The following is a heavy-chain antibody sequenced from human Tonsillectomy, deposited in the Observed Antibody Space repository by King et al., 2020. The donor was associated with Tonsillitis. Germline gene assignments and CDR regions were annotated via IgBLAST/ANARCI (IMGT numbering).Heavy chain of an antibody. CDR3: VRYWGEGHNACFDS. CDR2: IRRDGSNT. J-gene: IGHJ5*01. CDR1: GFTFGDHC. Sequence: VQLVESGGDLVKPGGSLRLSCAASGFTFGDHCMSWVRQAPGQGLEWVAKIRRDGSNTYYVDSVKGRVDISRDNAKNSVFLQMNSLRAEDTAIYYCVRYWGEGHNACFDSWGHGTLVTVPP. D-gene: IGHD5-24*01. V-gene: IGHV3-7*01.